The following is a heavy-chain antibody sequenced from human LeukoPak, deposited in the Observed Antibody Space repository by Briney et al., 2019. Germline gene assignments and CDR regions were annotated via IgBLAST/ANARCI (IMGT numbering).Heavy chain of an antibody. J-gene: IGHJ4*02. D-gene: IGHD3-22*01. CDR1: GFTFSSYA. CDR2: ISGSGGST. V-gene: IGHV3-23*01. Sequence: PGGSLGLSCAASGFTFSSYAMSWVRQAPGKGLEWVSAISGSGGSTYYADSVKGRFTISRDNSKNTLYLQMNSLRAEDTAVYYCAKDSNGPYYYDSSGNFDYWGQGTLVTVSS. CDR3: AKDSNGPYYYDSSGNFDY.